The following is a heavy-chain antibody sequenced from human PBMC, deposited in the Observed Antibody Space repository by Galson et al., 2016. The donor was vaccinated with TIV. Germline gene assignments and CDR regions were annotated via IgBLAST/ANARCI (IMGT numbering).Heavy chain of an antibody. V-gene: IGHV3-30*03. CDR1: GFTFSNYW. Sequence: SLRLSCAASGFTFSNYWMYWVRQVPGKGLVWVAFITYDGSDKNDAEALKGRFTISRDKSKNTLYLQMNSLRAEDTALYYCARVDKSYHMDVWGKGTTVTVSS. D-gene: IGHD3-16*02. CDR3: ARVDKSYHMDV. CDR2: ITYDGSDK. J-gene: IGHJ6*03.